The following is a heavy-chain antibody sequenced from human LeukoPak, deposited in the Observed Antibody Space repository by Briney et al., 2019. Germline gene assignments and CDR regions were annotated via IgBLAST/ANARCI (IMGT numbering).Heavy chain of an antibody. CDR3: ATHYYDSSGYYSPDY. CDR1: GFTFSSYA. CDR2: ISYDGSNK. D-gene: IGHD3-22*01. V-gene: IGHV3-30*04. J-gene: IGHJ4*02. Sequence: GGSLRLSCAASGFTFSSYAMHWVRQAPGKGLEWVAVISYDGSNKYYAESVKGRFTISRDNSKNTLYLQMNSLRAEDTAVYYCATHYYDSSGYYSPDYWGQGTLVTVSS.